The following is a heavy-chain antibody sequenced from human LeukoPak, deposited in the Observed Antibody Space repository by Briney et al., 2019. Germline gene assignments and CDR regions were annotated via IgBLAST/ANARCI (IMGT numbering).Heavy chain of an antibody. J-gene: IGHJ4*02. Sequence: PSETLSLTCAVYGGSFSGYYWSWIRQPPGKGLEWIGEINHSGSTNYNPSLKSRVTISVDTSKNQFSLKLSSVTAADTAVYYCARGHRDILTGYSFDYWGQGTLVTVSS. D-gene: IGHD3-9*01. CDR3: ARGHRDILTGYSFDY. CDR2: INHSGST. V-gene: IGHV4-34*01. CDR1: GGSFSGYY.